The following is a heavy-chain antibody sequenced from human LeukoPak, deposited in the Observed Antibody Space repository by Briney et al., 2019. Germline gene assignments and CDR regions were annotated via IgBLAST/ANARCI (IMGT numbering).Heavy chain of an antibody. V-gene: IGHV3-30*02. CDR3: AKDQIASVLRFLEWEDFDY. J-gene: IGHJ4*02. CDR1: GFTFSSYG. Sequence: GGSLRLSCAASGFTFSSYGMHWVRQAPGKGLEWVAFIRYDGSNKYYADSVKGRFTISRDNSKNTLYLQMNSLRAEDTAVYYCAKDQIASVLRFLEWEDFDYWGQGTLVTVSS. CDR2: IRYDGSNK. D-gene: IGHD3-3*01.